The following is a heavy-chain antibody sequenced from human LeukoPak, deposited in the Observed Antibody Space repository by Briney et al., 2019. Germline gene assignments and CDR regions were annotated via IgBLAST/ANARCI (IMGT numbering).Heavy chain of an antibody. CDR1: GYTFRKNG. Sequence: GGSLRLSCAASGYTFRKNGFHWVRQAPGKGLEWVAVIWYDGSNKYYADSVKGRFTISRDNSKNTLDLQMNSLRAEDTAVYYCARRLEYSGSKGVFDYWGQGTLVTVSS. J-gene: IGHJ4*02. V-gene: IGHV3-33*08. CDR3: ARRLEYSGSKGVFDY. D-gene: IGHD1-26*01. CDR2: IWYDGSNK.